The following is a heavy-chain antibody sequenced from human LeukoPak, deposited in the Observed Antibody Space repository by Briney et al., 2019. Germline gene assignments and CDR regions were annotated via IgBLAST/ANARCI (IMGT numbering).Heavy chain of an antibody. V-gene: IGHV1-2*02. CDR1: GYTFTGYY. CDR3: AREGSSSDPGGY. CDR2: INPNSGGT. J-gene: IGHJ4*02. Sequence: ASVKVSCKASGYTFTGYYIHWVRQAPGQGLEWMGWINPNSGGTNYAQKFQGRVTMTRDTSISTAYMELSRLRSDDTAIYYCAREGSSSDPGGYWGQGTLVTVSS. D-gene: IGHD6-6*01.